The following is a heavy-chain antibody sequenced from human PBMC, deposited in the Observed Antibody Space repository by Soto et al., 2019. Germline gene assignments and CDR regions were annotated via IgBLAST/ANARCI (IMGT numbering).Heavy chain of an antibody. D-gene: IGHD2-2*01. CDR1: GFTFSSYG. V-gene: IGHV3-33*01. CDR2: IWYDGSNK. CDR3: ARDSCSSTSCYPDY. J-gene: IGHJ4*02. Sequence: GGSLRLSCAASGFTFSSYGMHWVRQAPGKGLEWVAVIWYDGSNKYYADSVKGRFTISRDNSKNTLYLQMNSLRAEDAAVYYCARDSCSSTSCYPDYWGQGTLVTVSS.